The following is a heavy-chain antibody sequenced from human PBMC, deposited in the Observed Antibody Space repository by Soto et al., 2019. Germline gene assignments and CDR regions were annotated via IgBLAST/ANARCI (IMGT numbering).Heavy chain of an antibody. Sequence: PSETLSLTCTVSGGSINSYCWSWIRQPPGKGLEWIAYIFDSGNANYNPSLKSRVTISVDNSKNQFSLKLTSVTAADTAVYYCARHRRTTVAKFYFDNWGQGALVTVSS. J-gene: IGHJ4*02. CDR1: GGSINSYC. V-gene: IGHV4-59*08. CDR3: ARHRRTTVAKFYFDN. D-gene: IGHD4-4*01. CDR2: IFDSGNA.